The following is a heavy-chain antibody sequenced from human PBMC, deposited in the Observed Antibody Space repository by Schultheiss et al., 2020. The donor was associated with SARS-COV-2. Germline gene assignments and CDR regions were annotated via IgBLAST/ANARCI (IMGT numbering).Heavy chain of an antibody. CDR2: IIPIFGTA. CDR1: GGTFSSYA. Sequence: SVKVSCKASGGTFSSYAISWVRQATGQGLEWMGGIIPIFGTANYAQKFQGRVTITADESTSTAYMELSSLRSEDTAVYYCASPGRAGVVPAAIGAFDIWGQGTMVTVSS. J-gene: IGHJ3*02. V-gene: IGHV1-69*13. D-gene: IGHD2-2*01. CDR3: ASPGRAGVVPAAIGAFDI.